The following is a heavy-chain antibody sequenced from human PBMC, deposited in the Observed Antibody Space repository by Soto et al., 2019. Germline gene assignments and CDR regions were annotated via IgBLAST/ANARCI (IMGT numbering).Heavy chain of an antibody. Sequence: SETLSLTCTVSGGSISSGDYYWSWIRQPPGKGLEWIGYIYHSGSTNYNPSLKSRVTISVDTSKNQFSLKLSSVPAADTAVYYCARVRGRFGELSYYYYGMDVWGQGTTVTVSS. CDR3: ARVRGRFGELSYYYYGMDV. J-gene: IGHJ6*02. V-gene: IGHV4-30-4*01. CDR1: GGSISSGDYY. D-gene: IGHD3-10*01. CDR2: IYHSGST.